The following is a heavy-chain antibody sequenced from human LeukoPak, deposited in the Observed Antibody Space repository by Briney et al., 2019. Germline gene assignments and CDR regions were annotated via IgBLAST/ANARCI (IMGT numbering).Heavy chain of an antibody. CDR1: GFTFSSYG. CDR3: AKADKWLVPAS. Sequence: GGSLRLSCAASGFTFSSYGMHWVRQAPGKGLEWVAVIWYDGSNKYYADSVKGRFTISRDNSKNTLYLQMNSLRAEDTAVYYCAKADKWLVPASGGQGTLVTVSA. V-gene: IGHV3-33*06. D-gene: IGHD6-19*01. CDR2: IWYDGSNK. J-gene: IGHJ4*02.